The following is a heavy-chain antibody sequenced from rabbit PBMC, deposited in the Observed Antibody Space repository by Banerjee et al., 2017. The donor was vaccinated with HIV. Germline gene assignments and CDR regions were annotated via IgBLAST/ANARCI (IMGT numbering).Heavy chain of an antibody. V-gene: IGHV1S7*01. CDR3: ARDGYAGYGPLRVNL. D-gene: IGHD7-1*01. CDR2: IDPVFGST. CDR1: GFDFSSYY. J-gene: IGHJ4*01. Sequence: QLKESGGGLVQPGGSLKLSCKASGFDFSSYYMSWVRQAPGKGLEWIGYIDPVFGSTYYASWVKGRFTISSHNAQNTLYLQLNSLTAADTATYFCARDGYAGYGPLRVNLWGPGTLVTVS.